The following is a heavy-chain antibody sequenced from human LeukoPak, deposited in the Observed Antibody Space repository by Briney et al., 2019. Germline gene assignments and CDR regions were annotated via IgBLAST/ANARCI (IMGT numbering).Heavy chain of an antibody. Sequence: GGSLRLSCTASGFTFSNYATSWVRQAPGKGLEWVSGISGSGGSTHYADSVKGRFTISRDNSKNKVYLQMNSLRAEDTAIYYCAKDGSATGYYFDNWGQGTLVTVSS. CDR1: GFTFSNYA. J-gene: IGHJ4*02. CDR2: ISGSGGST. CDR3: AKDGSATGYYFDN. D-gene: IGHD6-19*01. V-gene: IGHV3-23*01.